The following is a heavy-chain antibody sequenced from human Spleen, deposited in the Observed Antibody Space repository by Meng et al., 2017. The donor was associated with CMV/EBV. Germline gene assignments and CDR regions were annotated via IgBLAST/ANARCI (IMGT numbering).Heavy chain of an antibody. J-gene: IGHJ6*02. V-gene: IGHV3-30-3*01. CDR3: ARESCSSTSCYYYYYGMDV. CDR1: GFTFSSYA. CDR2: ISYDGSNK. D-gene: IGHD2-2*01. Sequence: GGSLRLSCAASGFTFSSYAMHWVRQAPGKGLEWVAVISYDGSNKYYADSVKGRFTISRDNSKNTLYLQMNSLRAEDTAVYYCARESCSSTSCYYYYYGMDVWGQGTTVTVSS.